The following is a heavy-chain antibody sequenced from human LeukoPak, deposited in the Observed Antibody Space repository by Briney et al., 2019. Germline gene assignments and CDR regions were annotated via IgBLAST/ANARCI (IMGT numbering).Heavy chain of an antibody. CDR2: ISYDGSNN. J-gene: IGHJ1*01. Sequence: PGGSLRLSCAASGFTFSSYAMHWVRQAPGKGLEWVVVISYDGSNNYYADSVKGRFTISRDNSKNTLYLQMNSLRAEDTAVYYCARYQQPHSLRPEYFQHWGRGTLVTVSS. CDR3: ARYQQPHSLRPEYFQH. V-gene: IGHV3-30-3*01. D-gene: IGHD2-2*01. CDR1: GFTFSSYA.